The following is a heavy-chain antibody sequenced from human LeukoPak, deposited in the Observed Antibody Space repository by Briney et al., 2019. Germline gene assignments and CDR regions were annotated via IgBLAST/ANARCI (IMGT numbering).Heavy chain of an antibody. CDR3: AKDSDCSSTSCPGIFDY. V-gene: IGHV3-23*01. Sequence: PGGSLRLSCAASGFTFSSYAMSWVRQAPGKGLEWVSAISGSGGSTYYADSVKGRFTISRDNSKNTLYLQMNSLRAEDTAVYYCAKDSDCSSTSCPGIFDYWGQGTLVTVSS. D-gene: IGHD2-2*01. J-gene: IGHJ4*02. CDR2: ISGSGGST. CDR1: GFTFSSYA.